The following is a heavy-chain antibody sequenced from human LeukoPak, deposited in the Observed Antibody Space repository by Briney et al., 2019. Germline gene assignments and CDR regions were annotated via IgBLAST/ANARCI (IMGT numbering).Heavy chain of an antibody. CDR1: GFTFSDYS. D-gene: IGHD6-13*01. V-gene: IGHV3-48*02. CDR3: ARYTRPIDY. J-gene: IGHJ4*02. CDR2: ISSRSSTI. Sequence: GSLRLSCAASGFTFSDYSMNWVRQAPGKGLEWVSYISSRSSTIQYADSVKGRFTISRDNAKNSLYLQMNSLRDEDTAVYFCARYTRPIDYWGQGTLVTVSS.